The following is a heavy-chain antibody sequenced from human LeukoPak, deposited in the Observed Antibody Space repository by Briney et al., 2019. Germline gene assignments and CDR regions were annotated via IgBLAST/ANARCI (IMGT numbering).Heavy chain of an antibody. V-gene: IGHV4-38-2*01. J-gene: IGHJ4*02. CDR3: ARLVPTTGYFDS. CDR2: VYRSGTT. D-gene: IGHD1-1*01. CDR1: AYSVNSAYY. Sequence: PSETLSLTCGVSAYSVNSAYYWGWIRQPPGKGLEWIGTVYRSGTTYYNPSLKNRVTISVDTSKNQFSLKLTSVTAADTAVYYCARLVPTTGYFDSWGQGTLVTVSS.